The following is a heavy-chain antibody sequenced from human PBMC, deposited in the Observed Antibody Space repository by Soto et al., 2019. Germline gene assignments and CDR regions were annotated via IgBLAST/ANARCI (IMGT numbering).Heavy chain of an antibody. J-gene: IGHJ6*02. D-gene: IGHD3-10*01. CDR1: GYTFTGYY. CDR3: ARGPRGYVYYHGMDV. CDR2: INPNSGGT. V-gene: IGHV1-2*04. Sequence: ASVKVSCKASGYTFTGYYMHWVRQAPGQGLEWMGWINPNSGGTNYAQKFQGWVTMTRDTSISTAYMELSRLRSDDTAVYYCARGPRGYVYYHGMDVWGQGTTVTVSS.